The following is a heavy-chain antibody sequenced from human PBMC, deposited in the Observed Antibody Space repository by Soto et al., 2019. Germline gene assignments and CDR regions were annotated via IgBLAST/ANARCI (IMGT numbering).Heavy chain of an antibody. D-gene: IGHD2-8*01. CDR3: ASLNCTHGVCRKLGIAFDI. CDR2: IYYSGST. V-gene: IGHV4-39*01. CDR1: GGSISSSSYY. J-gene: IGHJ3*02. Sequence: SETLSLTCTVSGGSISSSSYYWGSIRQHPGKGLEWIGSIYYSGSTYYNPSLKSRVTISVDTSKNQFSLKLSSVTAADTAVYYCASLNCTHGVCRKLGIAFDIWGQGTMVTVSS.